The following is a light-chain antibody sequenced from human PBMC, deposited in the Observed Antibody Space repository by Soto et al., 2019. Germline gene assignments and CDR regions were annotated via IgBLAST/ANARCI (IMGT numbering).Light chain of an antibody. V-gene: IGKV2-30*02. CDR1: QSLVHSDGIAY. J-gene: IGKJ5*01. CDR3: MQGTHWPIT. Sequence: VVRNQSALSMPVTLGQPASISCRSNQSLVHSDGIAYFSWFQQRPGRSPRRXXYKVSNRDSGVPARFSGSGSGTDGALKISRVEAEDVGVYYCMQGTHWPITFGQGTRLEIK. CDR2: KVS.